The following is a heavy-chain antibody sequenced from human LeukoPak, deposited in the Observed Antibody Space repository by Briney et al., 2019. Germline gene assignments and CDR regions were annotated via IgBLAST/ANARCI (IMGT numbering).Heavy chain of an antibody. CDR2: ISFSGRST. V-gene: IGHV3-23*01. CDR3: AKDREKAVGATIFDH. Sequence: GGSLRLSCAVSGFTFSDYAMSWVRQAPGKGLEWVLGISFSGRSTNYADSVNGRFIISRDNSNNTLYLQMNSLRAEDTAVYYCAKDREKAVGATIFDHWGQGTLVTVSS. D-gene: IGHD1-26*01. CDR1: GFTFSDYA. J-gene: IGHJ4*02.